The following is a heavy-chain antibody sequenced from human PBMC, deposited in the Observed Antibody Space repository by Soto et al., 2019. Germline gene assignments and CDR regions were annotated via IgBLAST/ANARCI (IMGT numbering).Heavy chain of an antibody. CDR2: IIPIFGTA. CDR3: ARCARNYYYYGMDV. J-gene: IGHJ6*02. Sequence: VKVSCKASGGTFSSYAISWVRQAPGQGLEWMGGIIPIFGTANYAQKFQGRVTITADESTSTAYMELSSLRSEDTAVYYCARCARNYYYYGMDVWGQGTTVTVSS. V-gene: IGHV1-69*13. CDR1: GGTFSSYA.